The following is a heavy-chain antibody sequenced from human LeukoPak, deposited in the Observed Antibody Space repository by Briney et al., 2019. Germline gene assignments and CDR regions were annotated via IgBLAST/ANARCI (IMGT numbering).Heavy chain of an antibody. D-gene: IGHD3-10*01. CDR2: IYYSGST. Sequence: SETLSLTCTVSGGSISSYYWSWIRQPPGKGLEWIGYIYYSGSTNYNPSLKSRVTMSVDTSKNQFSLKLSSVTAADTAVYYCAMAGGGSGDGMDVWGQGTTVTASS. CDR3: AMAGGGSGDGMDV. J-gene: IGHJ6*02. V-gene: IGHV4-59*12. CDR1: GGSISSYY.